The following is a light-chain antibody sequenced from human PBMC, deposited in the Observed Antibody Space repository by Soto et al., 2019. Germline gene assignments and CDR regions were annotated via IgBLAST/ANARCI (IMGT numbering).Light chain of an antibody. V-gene: IGLV2-14*03. Sequence: QSALTQPASVSGSPGQSITISCTGTSFDVGGYNYVSWYQQHPGKAPKTLIYDVTNRPSGISNRFSGSKSGNTASLTISDLQTEDEADYYCSSYTAYIRVVFGGGTKLTVL. J-gene: IGLJ2*01. CDR2: DVT. CDR1: SFDVGGYNY. CDR3: SSYTAYIRVV.